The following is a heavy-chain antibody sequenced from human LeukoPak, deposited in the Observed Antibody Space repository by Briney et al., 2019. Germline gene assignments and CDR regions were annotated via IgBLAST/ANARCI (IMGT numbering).Heavy chain of an antibody. J-gene: IGHJ4*02. V-gene: IGHV3-48*02. CDR1: GFSFTDYP. D-gene: IGHD3-9*01. Sequence: GGSLRLSCATSGFSFTDYPMNWVRQAPWKGLEWISNIRTTAEGAKYAYYADSVKGRVTISRDDGKNTLYLHMNSLRDDDTAVYYCATDQRYAFDYWGQGILVTVSS. CDR3: ATDQRYAFDY. CDR2: IRTTAEGAKYA.